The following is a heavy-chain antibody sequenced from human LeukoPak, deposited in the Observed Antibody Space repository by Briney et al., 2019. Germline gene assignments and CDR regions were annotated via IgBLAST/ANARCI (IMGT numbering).Heavy chain of an antibody. Sequence: GASVKVSCKASGYTFTGYYMHWVRQAPGQGLEWMGWINPNSGGTNYAQKFQGRVTMTRDTSISTAYMELSRLRSDDTAVYYCARGSSGATPPFYYYGMDVWGQGTTVTVPS. V-gene: IGHV1-2*02. J-gene: IGHJ6*02. CDR1: GYTFTGYY. CDR3: ARGSSGATPPFYYYGMDV. D-gene: IGHD1-26*01. CDR2: INPNSGGT.